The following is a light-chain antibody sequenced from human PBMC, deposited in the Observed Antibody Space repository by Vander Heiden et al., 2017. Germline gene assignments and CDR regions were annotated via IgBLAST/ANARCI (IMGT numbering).Light chain of an antibody. CDR2: DVS. V-gene: IGLV2-14*03. J-gene: IGLJ7*01. CDR3: SSYTSSSTAV. CDR1: SSDVGGYNY. Sequence: QSALTHPASVSGSPGQSITISCTGTSSDVGGYNYVSWYQQHPGKAPKLMIYDVSNRPSGVSNRFSGSKSGNTAFLTISGLQAEDEADYYCSSYTSSSTAVFGGGTQLTVL.